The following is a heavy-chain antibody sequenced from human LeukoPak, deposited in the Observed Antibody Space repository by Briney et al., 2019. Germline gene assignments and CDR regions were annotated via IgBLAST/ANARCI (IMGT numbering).Heavy chain of an antibody. CDR1: GGSIYSGTFY. J-gene: IGHJ4*02. CDR2: IYYSGST. D-gene: IGHD2-8*01. Sequence: PSQTLSLTCTVSGGSIYSGTFYWSWIRQPPGKGLEWIGYIYYSGSTNYNPSLKSRVTISVDTSKNQFSLKLSSVTAADTAVYYCARWGYCTNGVCLDYWGQGTLVTVSS. CDR3: ARWGYCTNGVCLDY. V-gene: IGHV4-61*01.